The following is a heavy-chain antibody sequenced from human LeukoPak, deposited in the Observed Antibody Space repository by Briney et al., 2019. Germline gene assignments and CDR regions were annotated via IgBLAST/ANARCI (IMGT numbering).Heavy chain of an antibody. CDR1: GFTVSSNY. D-gene: IGHD3-22*01. Sequence: GGSLRLSCAAPGFTVSSNYMSWVRQAPGKGLEWVSVIYSGGSTYYADSVKGRFTISRDNSKNTLYLQMNSLRAEDTAVYYCARDDSSGYHDYWGQGTLVTVSS. J-gene: IGHJ4*02. CDR2: IYSGGST. CDR3: ARDDSSGYHDY. V-gene: IGHV3-66*01.